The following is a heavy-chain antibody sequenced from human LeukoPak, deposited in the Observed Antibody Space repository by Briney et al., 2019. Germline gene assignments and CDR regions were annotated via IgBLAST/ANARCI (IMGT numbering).Heavy chain of an antibody. CDR3: AKLREWELPDLFDY. D-gene: IGHD1-26*01. J-gene: IGHJ4*02. V-gene: IGHV3-23*01. CDR1: GFTFRSYG. Sequence: QPGGSLRLSCAASGFTFRSYGMSWVRQAPGKGLEWVSGISGSGGSRFYTDSVKGRFTISRDNSKNTLYLQMNSLRAEDTAVYYCAKLREWELPDLFDYWGQGTLVTVSS. CDR2: ISGSGGSR.